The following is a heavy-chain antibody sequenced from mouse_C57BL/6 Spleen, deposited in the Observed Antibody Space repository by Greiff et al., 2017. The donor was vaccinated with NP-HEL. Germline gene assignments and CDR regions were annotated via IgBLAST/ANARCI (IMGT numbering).Heavy chain of an antibody. CDR3: ARDETGY. CDR1: GFTFSSYA. V-gene: IGHV5-4*01. J-gene: IGHJ2*01. CDR2: ISDGGSYT. Sequence: EVQVVESGGGLVKPGGSLKLSCAASGFTFSSYAMSWVRQTPEQRLEWVATISDGGSYTYYPDNVKGRFTISRDNAKNNLYLQMSDLKAKDTGMYYCARDETGYWGQGTTLTVSS.